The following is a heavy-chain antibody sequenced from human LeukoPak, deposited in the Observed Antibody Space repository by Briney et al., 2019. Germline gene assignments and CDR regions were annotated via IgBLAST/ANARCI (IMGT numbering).Heavy chain of an antibody. CDR1: GFTFSSYW. J-gene: IGHJ3*02. Sequence: LSGGSLRLSCAASGFTFSSYWMSWVRQAPGKGLEWVANIKQDGSEKYYVDSVKGRFTISRDNAKNSLYLQMNSLRAEDTAVYYCAVFRDYYGSGSYDAFDIWGQGTMVTVSS. V-gene: IGHV3-7*01. CDR3: AVFRDYYGSGSYDAFDI. D-gene: IGHD3-10*01. CDR2: IKQDGSEK.